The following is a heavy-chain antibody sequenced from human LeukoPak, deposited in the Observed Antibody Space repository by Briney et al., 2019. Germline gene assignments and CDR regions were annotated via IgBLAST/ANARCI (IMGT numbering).Heavy chain of an antibody. Sequence: GGSLRLSCAASGITFSSYAMHWVRQAPGKGLEWVAVISYDGSNKYYADSVKGRFTISRDNSKNTLYLQMNSLRAEDTAVYYCAKGAAPAAIPLYYFHYWGQGTLVTVSS. D-gene: IGHD2-2*02. CDR3: AKGAAPAAIPLYYFHY. CDR2: ISYDGSNK. V-gene: IGHV3-30-3*01. CDR1: GITFSSYA. J-gene: IGHJ4*02.